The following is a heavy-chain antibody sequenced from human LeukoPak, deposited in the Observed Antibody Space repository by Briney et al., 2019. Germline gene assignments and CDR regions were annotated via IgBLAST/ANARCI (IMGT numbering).Heavy chain of an antibody. CDR3: ARERVLPPSFDL. CDR1: GGSISSYY. CDR2: IYYRGST. Sequence: PSETLSLTCTVSGGSISSYYWSWIRQPPGKGLEWIGCIYYRGSTNYNPSLKSRVTISVDTSKNQFSLKLSSVTAADTAVYYCARERVLPPSFDLWGQGTLVTVSS. J-gene: IGHJ4*02. V-gene: IGHV4-59*01.